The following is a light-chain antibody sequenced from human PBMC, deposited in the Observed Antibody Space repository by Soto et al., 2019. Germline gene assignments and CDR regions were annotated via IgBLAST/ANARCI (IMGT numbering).Light chain of an antibody. J-gene: IGKJ5*01. Sequence: EIVLTQTPLLSPVTLGQPASISCRSSRSLVASDGNAYLTWLHQRPGQPPRPLIYKVSQRLSGVPGRISGSGAGTDFTLNISRVEAEDVGTYFWMQATQLRTFGQGTRLEIK. CDR3: MQATQLRT. V-gene: IGKV2-24*01. CDR2: KVS. CDR1: RSLVASDGNAY.